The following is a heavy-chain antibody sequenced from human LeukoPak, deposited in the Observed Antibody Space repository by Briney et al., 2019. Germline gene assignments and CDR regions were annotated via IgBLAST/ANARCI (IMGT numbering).Heavy chain of an antibody. V-gene: IGHV5-51*01. CDR1: GYSFTSYW. CDR3: ARHGIAHSSGYGMDV. CDR2: IYPGDSDT. Sequence: TPGESLKISCKGSGYSFTSYWIGWVRQMPGKGLEWMGIIYPGDSDTRYSPSFQGQVTISADKSINTAYLQWNSLKASDTAMYYCARHGIAHSSGYGMDVWGQGTTVTVSS. J-gene: IGHJ6*02. D-gene: IGHD6-25*01.